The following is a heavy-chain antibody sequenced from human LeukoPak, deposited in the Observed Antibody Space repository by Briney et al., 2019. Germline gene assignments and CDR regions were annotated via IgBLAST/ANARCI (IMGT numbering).Heavy chain of an antibody. CDR2: INPNSGGT. V-gene: IGHV1-2*02. CDR3: ARAKLVVVPAATPPGC. Sequence: ASVKGSCKASGYTFTGYYMHWVRQAPGQGLEWMGWINPNSGGTNYAQKFQSRVTMTRDTSISTAYMELSRLRSDDTAVYYWARAKLVVVPAATPPGCWGQGTLVTVSS. D-gene: IGHD2-2*01. J-gene: IGHJ4*02. CDR1: GYTFTGYY.